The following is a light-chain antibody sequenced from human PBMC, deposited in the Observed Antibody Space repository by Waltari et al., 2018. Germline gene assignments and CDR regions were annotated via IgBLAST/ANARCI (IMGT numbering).Light chain of an antibody. V-gene: IGKV1-8*01. CDR2: AAS. J-gene: IGKJ1*01. CDR1: QAIGSY. Sequence: AIRMTQSPSSLSASTGDRVTIACTSSQAIGSYVAWYQQKPGKAPKLLIAAASSLQSGVPPRVSGSGSGTEFTLTISLLQSEDSAIYYCQQYYNYPWTFGQGTRVEIK. CDR3: QQYYNYPWT.